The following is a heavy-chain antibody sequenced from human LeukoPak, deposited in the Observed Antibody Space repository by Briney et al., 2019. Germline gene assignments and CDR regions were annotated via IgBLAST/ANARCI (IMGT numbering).Heavy chain of an antibody. D-gene: IGHD5-12*01. CDR2: ISYGGSNK. CDR3: ARDPVATIFSSYYYYYMDV. Sequence: QSGGALRLACAASGFTFSSYAMHWVRQAPGKGLEWVAVISYGGSNKYYADSVKGRFTIFRDNSKNTLYLQMNSLRPEDTAVYLCARDPVATIFSSYYYYYMDVWGKGTTVTVSS. V-gene: IGHV3-30*04. J-gene: IGHJ6*03. CDR1: GFTFSSYA.